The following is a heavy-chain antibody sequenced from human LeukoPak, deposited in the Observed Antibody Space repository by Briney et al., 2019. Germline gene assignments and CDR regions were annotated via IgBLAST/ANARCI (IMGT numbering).Heavy chain of an antibody. J-gene: IGHJ5*02. CDR3: ARGPPYYDILTGSIDP. D-gene: IGHD3-9*01. V-gene: IGHV1-69*04. Sequence: GASVKVSCKASGGTFSSYAISWVRQAPGQGLEWVGRIIPIFGIANYAQKVQGRVTITADKSTSTAYMELSSLRSEDTAVCYCARGPPYYDILTGSIDPWGQGTLVTVSS. CDR2: IIPIFGIA. CDR1: GGTFSSYA.